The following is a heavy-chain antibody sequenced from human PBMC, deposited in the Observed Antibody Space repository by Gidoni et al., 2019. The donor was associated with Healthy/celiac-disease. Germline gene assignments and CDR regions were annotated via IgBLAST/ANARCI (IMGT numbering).Heavy chain of an antibody. CDR3: ARLAAMIVDY. CDR1: GYTFTSYG. J-gene: IGHJ4*02. CDR2: IAAYNGNT. V-gene: IGHV1-18*04. Sequence: QLQLVQSGVEVKKPGVSAKFSCKASGYTFTSYGIRWVRQAPGQGLAWIGWIAAYNGNTNYAQKLQGRVTVTTDTSTSTAYMELRSLSSDDTAVYCCARLAAMIVDYWGQGTLVTVSS. D-gene: IGHD5-18*01.